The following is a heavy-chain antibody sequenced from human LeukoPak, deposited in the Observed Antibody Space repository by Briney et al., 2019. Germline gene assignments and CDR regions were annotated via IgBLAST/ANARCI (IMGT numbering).Heavy chain of an antibody. J-gene: IGHJ4*02. D-gene: IGHD4-17*01. V-gene: IGHV1-8*01. CDR3: ARAGTTVTNFDY. CDR2: MNPNSGNT. CDR1: GYTFTSYD. Sequence: VASVKVSCKASGYTFTSYDINWVRQATGQGLEWMGWMNPNSGNTGYAQKFQGRVTMTRNISISTAYMELSSLRSEDTAVYYCARAGTTVTNFDYWGQGTLVTVSS.